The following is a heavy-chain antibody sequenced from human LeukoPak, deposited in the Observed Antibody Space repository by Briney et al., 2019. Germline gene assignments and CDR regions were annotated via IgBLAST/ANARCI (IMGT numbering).Heavy chain of an antibody. CDR1: GFTFSSYG. CDR2: ISYDGSNK. D-gene: IGHD2-2*01. V-gene: IGHV3-30*18. CDR3: AKDGPSRQPVVPAAVDY. J-gene: IGHJ4*02. Sequence: PGRSLRLSCAASGFTFSSYGMLWVRQAPAKGLEWVAVISYDGSNKYYADSVKGRFTISRDNSKNTLYPQMNSLRAEDTAVYYCAKDGPSRQPVVPAAVDYWGQGTLVTVSS.